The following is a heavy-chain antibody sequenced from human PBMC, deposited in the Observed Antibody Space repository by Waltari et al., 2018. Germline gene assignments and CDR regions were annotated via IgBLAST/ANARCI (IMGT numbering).Heavy chain of an antibody. CDR2: IYYSGTT. D-gene: IGHD5-12*01. Sequence: QLQLQESGPTLVKPSETLSLTCTVSGGSISRSSYYWGWIRQSPGKGLGWIGSIYYSGTTYHNPTLESHFTRSGDTSKNQFSLKLSSVTAADTAVYYCVRHWKRNGYRFDPWGQGTLVTVSS. CDR1: GGSISRSSYY. J-gene: IGHJ5*02. V-gene: IGHV4-39*01. CDR3: VRHWKRNGYRFDP.